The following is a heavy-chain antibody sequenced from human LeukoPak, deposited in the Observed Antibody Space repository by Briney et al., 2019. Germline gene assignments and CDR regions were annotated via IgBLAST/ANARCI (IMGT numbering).Heavy chain of an antibody. CDR2: IRNRGRTT. CDR3: ARERSGNYFTFDI. V-gene: IGHV3-11*01. CDR1: GFNVSDYY. Sequence: GGSLRLSCAVSGFNVSDYYMSWIRQAPGKGLEWLSYIRNRGRTTHYSDSVKGRFTISRDDAKNSLFLQMNSLGAEDTAVYYCARERSGNYFTFDIWGQGTILTVSS. D-gene: IGHD3-22*01. J-gene: IGHJ3*02.